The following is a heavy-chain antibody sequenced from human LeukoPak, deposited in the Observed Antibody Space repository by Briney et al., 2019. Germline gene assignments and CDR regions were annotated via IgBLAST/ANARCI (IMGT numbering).Heavy chain of an antibody. D-gene: IGHD1-14*01. CDR1: GFTFSSYA. V-gene: IGHV3-23*01. CDR2: INSSGGSR. J-gene: IGHJ6*03. Sequence: GGSLRLSCAASGFTFSSYAMSWVRQAPGKGLEWVSSINSSGGSRYYADSVKGRFTISRDNSKNTLYLQMNSLRAEDTAVYYCAKPPSTGTRYYYYYMDVWGKGTTVTISS. CDR3: AKPPSTGTRYYYYYMDV.